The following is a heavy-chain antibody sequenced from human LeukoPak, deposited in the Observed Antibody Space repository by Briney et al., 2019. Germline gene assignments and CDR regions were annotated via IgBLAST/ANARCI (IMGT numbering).Heavy chain of an antibody. CDR1: GGTFSSYA. CDR2: IIPIFGTA. Sequence: SPVKVSYKPSGGTFSSYAISWVRQAPGQGLEWMGGIIPIFGTANYAQKFQGRVMSAADESTSTASMELSSLRSEDTAVYYCARDRRDGYNPFDYWGQGTLVTVSS. CDR3: ARDRRDGYNPFDY. J-gene: IGHJ4*02. V-gene: IGHV1-69*01. D-gene: IGHD5-24*01.